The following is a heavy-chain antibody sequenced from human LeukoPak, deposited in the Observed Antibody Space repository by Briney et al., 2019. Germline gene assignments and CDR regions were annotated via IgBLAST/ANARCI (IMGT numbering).Heavy chain of an antibody. CDR3: AKGRSFGLANYFDH. D-gene: IGHD3/OR15-3a*01. V-gene: IGHV3-23*01. Sequence: GGPLRLSCAASGFTFSSYAMTWVRQAPGKGLEWVSAISGSGGSTYYADSVKGRFTISRDNSKNTLYLQMNSLRAEDTAVYYCAKGRSFGLANYFDHWGQGTQVTVSP. CDR1: GFTFSSYA. CDR2: ISGSGGST. J-gene: IGHJ4*02.